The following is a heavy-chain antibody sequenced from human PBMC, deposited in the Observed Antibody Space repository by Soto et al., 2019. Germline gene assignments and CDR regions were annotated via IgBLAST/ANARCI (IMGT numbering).Heavy chain of an antibody. J-gene: IGHJ4*02. CDR2: IYYSGST. D-gene: IGHD5-18*01. CDR3: ARGVDTAMVGGAYFDY. Sequence: QVQLQESGPGLVKPSQTLSLTCTVSGGSISSGGYYWSWIRKNPGKGLGCIGYIYYSGSTYYNPSLKSRVTISVDTSKNQFSQKLSSVTAADTAVYYCARGVDTAMVGGAYFDYWGQGTLVTVSS. V-gene: IGHV4-31*03. CDR1: GGSISSGGYY.